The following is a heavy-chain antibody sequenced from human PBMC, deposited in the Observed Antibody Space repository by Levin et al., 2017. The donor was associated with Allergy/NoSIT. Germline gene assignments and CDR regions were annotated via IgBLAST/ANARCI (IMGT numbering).Heavy chain of an antibody. D-gene: IGHD4-17*01. CDR1: GGSISSSNW. V-gene: IGHV4-4*02. J-gene: IGHJ3*02. CDR2: IYHSGST. CDR3: ARGSHYGDAFDI. Sequence: KTSETLSLTCAVSGGSISSSNWWCWVRQPPGKGLGWIGEIYHSGSTNYNPSLKSRVTISVDKSKNQFSLKLSPVTAADTAVYYCARGSHYGDAFDIWGQGTMVTVSS.